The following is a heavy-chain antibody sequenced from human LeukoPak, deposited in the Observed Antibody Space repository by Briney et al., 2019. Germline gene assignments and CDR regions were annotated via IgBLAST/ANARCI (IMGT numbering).Heavy chain of an antibody. Sequence: GGSLRLSCAASGFTFSSYAMSWVRQAAGKGLEWVSAISDTGANTYYADSVKGRFTISRGNSKNTLYLQMKSLRADDTAVYYCANHNIATFDYWGQGTLVTVSS. CDR2: ISDTGANT. D-gene: IGHD2-15*01. V-gene: IGHV3-23*01. CDR3: ANHNIATFDY. J-gene: IGHJ4*02. CDR1: GFTFSSYA.